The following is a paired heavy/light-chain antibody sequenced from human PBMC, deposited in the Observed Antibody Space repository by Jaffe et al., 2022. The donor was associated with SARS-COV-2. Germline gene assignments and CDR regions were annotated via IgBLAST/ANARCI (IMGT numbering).Heavy chain of an antibody. CDR1: GFPFSNAW. D-gene: IGHD2-21*02. J-gene: IGHJ4*02. V-gene: IGHV3-15*05. CDR3: TTTVMVTGFDH. Sequence: EVQLVESGGGLVEPGGSLRLSCAASGFPFSNAWMTWVRQAPGKGLEWVGRIKSKRRNETIDYAAPVKGRFTISRDDSQNMFYLQMSDLRSEDTAIYFCTTTVMVTGFDHWGQGTPVTVSS. CDR2: IKSKRRNETI.
Light chain of an antibody. V-gene: IGLV3-10*01. CDR1: ALTKKY. CDR3: FSTDRSGSLGV. CDR2: EDD. J-gene: IGLJ3*02. Sequence: SYELTQSPSVSVSPGQTAKITCSGDALTKKYAYWYQQKQPGQAPVLVMDEDDKRPSGIPERFSGSSSGTVATLIISGAQVEDEADYYCFSTDRSGSLGVFGGGTKVTVL.